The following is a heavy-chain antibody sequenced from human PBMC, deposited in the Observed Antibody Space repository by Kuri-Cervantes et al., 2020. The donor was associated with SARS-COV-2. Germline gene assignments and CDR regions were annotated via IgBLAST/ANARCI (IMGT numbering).Heavy chain of an antibody. CDR2: INPENGNT. V-gene: IGHV1-18*01. Sequence: ASVKVSCKASGYIFSNYGISWVRQAPGQGLEWLGWINPENGNTKYTQKVQGRATMTTGTSTSTAYMELRSLRSDDTAVYFCARGCGTYNDWGQGTLVTVSS. D-gene: IGHD1-26*01. J-gene: IGHJ4*02. CDR3: ARGCGTYND. CDR1: GYIFSNYG.